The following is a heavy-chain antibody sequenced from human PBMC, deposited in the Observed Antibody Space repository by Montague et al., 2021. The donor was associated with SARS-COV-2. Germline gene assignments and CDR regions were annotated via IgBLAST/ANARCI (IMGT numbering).Heavy chain of an antibody. CDR2: IYHSGST. CDR3: ARGYMVGGGKGYYGVDV. V-gene: IGHV4-30-2*01. CDR1: GGSISSGGYY. D-gene: IGHD3-10*01. J-gene: IGHJ6*02. Sequence: TLSLTCAVSGGSISSGGYYWNWIRQPPGKGLEWIGYIYHSGSTYYNPSLKSRVTISLDSSKNQFSLNLTSVTAADTAVYYCARGYMVGGGKGYYGVDVWGQGTTVTVSS.